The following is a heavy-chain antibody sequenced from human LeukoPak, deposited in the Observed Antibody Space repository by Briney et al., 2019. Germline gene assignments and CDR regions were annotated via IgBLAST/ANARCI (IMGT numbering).Heavy chain of an antibody. V-gene: IGHV3-23*01. D-gene: IGHD3-22*01. CDR2: ISGSGGST. Sequence: GGSLRLSCAASGFTFSSYAMSWVRQAPGKGLEWVSAISGSGGSTYYADSVKGRFTIARENSKNTLYLQMNSLRAEDTAVYYCAKGADYYDSSGYYWGIHFDYWGQGTLVTVSS. CDR1: GFTFSSYA. J-gene: IGHJ4*02. CDR3: AKGADYYDSSGYYWGIHFDY.